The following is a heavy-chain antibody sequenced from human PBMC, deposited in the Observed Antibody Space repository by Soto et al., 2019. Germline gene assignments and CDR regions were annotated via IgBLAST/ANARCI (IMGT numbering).Heavy chain of an antibody. CDR1: GGSISSSSYY. V-gene: IGHV4-39*01. D-gene: IGHD6-13*01. J-gene: IGHJ5*02. Sequence: SETLSLTCTVSGGSISSSSYYWGWIRQPPGKGLEWIGSIYYSGSTYYNPSLKSRVTISVDTSKNQFSLKLSSVTAADTAVYYCASRPPLPYSSSWYRAGWFDPWGQGTLVTV. CDR3: ASRPPLPYSSSWYRAGWFDP. CDR2: IYYSGST.